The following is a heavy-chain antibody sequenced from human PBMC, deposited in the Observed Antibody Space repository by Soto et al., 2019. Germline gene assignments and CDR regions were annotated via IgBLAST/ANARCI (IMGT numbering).Heavy chain of an antibody. J-gene: IGHJ3*02. CDR2: IYSGGST. D-gene: IGHD5-12*01. CDR3: AREGARGYSGFHAFDI. V-gene: IGHV3-66*01. Sequence: GGSLRLSCAASGFTVSSNYMSWVRQAPGKGLEWVSVIYSGGSTYYADSVKGRFTISRYNSKNTLYLQMNSLRAEDTAVYYCAREGARGYSGFHAFDIWGQGTMVTVSS. CDR1: GFTVSSNY.